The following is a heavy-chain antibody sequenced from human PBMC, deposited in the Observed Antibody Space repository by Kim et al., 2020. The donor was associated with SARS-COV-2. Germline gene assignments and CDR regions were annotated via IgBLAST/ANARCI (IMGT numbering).Heavy chain of an antibody. V-gene: IGHV3-66*01. D-gene: IGHD3-10*01. Sequence: GGSLRLSCAVSGIFVRSNYMTWVRQAPGKGPEWLSVLFSGGNAYYADSVEGRFTISRDDIKNTVYLQLNSLRVEDTAVYYCVGADNRGVIMYWGQGTLV. CDR2: LFSGGNA. J-gene: IGHJ4*02. CDR1: GIFVRSNY. CDR3: VGADNRGVIMY.